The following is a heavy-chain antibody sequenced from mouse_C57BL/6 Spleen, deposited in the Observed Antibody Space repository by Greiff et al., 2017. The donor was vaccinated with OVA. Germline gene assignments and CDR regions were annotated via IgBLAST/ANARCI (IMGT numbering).Heavy chain of an antibody. Sequence: VQLQQSGAELVRPGASVTLSCKASGYTFTDYEMHWVKQTPVHGLEWIGAIDPETGGTAYNQKFKGKAILTADKSSSTAYMELRSLTSEDSAVYYCTRLDGYDAMDYWGQGTSVTVSS. D-gene: IGHD2-3*01. V-gene: IGHV1-15*01. CDR2: IDPETGGT. CDR1: GYTFTDYE. CDR3: TRLDGYDAMDY. J-gene: IGHJ4*01.